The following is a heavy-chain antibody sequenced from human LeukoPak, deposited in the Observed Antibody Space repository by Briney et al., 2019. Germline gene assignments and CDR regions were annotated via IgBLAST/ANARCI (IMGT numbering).Heavy chain of an antibody. Sequence: GGSLRLSCEASGFTFTTYSMTWVRQAPGKGLEWVAFMQNDGSEQWYADSVRGRVIISRDISKNTLDLQMNSLRIEDTAIYYCVRGFDYGFHYWGQGTVVSVSS. CDR1: GFTFTTYS. CDR3: VRGFDYGFHY. D-gene: IGHD4-17*01. CDR2: MQNDGSEQ. J-gene: IGHJ4*02. V-gene: IGHV3-30*02.